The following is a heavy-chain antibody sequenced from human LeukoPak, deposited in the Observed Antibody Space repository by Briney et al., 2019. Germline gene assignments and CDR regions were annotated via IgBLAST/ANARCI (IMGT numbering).Heavy chain of an antibody. CDR2: ISSSSSTI. Sequence: PGGSLRLSCAASGFTFSSYSMNWVRQAPGKGLEWVSYISSSSSTIYYADSVKGRFTISRDNAKNSLYLQMNSLRAEDTAVYYCARDRSNYDYYYYMDVWGKGTTVTVSS. V-gene: IGHV3-48*01. CDR1: GFTFSSYS. J-gene: IGHJ6*03. CDR3: ARDRSNYDYYYYMDV. D-gene: IGHD2-2*01.